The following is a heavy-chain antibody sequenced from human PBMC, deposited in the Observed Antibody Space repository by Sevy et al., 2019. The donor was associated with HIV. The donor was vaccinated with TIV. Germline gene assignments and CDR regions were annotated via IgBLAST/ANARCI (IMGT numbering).Heavy chain of an antibody. V-gene: IGHV3-7*01. Sequence: GGSLRLSCAASGFTFSPYWMTWVRQAPGKGLEWVANIRPDGSDKYCVESVKGRFTISRDNAKNSLYLQMNSLRADDTAMYYCARGVGLDCWGQGALVTVSS. CDR1: GFTFSPYW. D-gene: IGHD1-26*01. J-gene: IGHJ4*02. CDR3: ARGVGLDC. CDR2: IRPDGSDK.